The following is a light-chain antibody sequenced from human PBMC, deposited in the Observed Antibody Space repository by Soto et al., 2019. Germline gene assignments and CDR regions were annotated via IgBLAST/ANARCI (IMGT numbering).Light chain of an antibody. CDR1: QSVSKY. CDR2: DAS. V-gene: IGKV3-11*01. Sequence: DIVLTQSPVNVSLSPGERATLSCRASQSVSKYLAWYQQKPGQAPRLLIYDASNRATDIPARFSGSGSGTDFTLTISSLEPEDFAVYYCQQRARWPSFGQGTKLEIK. J-gene: IGKJ2*01. CDR3: QQRARWPS.